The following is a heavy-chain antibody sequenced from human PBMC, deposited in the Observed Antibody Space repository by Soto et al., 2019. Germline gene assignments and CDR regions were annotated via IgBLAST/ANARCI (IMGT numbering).Heavy chain of an antibody. V-gene: IGHV1-46*03. CDR1: GYTFTSYY. CDR2: INPSTGST. Sequence: ASVKVSCKASGYTFTSYYMHWVRQAPGQGLEWMGVINPSTGSTSYAQKFQGRVTMTRDTSTTTVYMELSSLRSEDTAVYYCARDLSTYYYGSGSYYSFDYWGQGTLVTVSS. CDR3: ARDLSTYYYGSGSYYSFDY. D-gene: IGHD3-10*01. J-gene: IGHJ4*02.